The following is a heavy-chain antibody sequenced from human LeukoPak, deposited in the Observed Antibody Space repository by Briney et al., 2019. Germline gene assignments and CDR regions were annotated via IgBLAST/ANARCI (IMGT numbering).Heavy chain of an antibody. J-gene: IGHJ4*02. V-gene: IGHV4-59*01. Sequence: SEALSLTCTVSGVSLSTYYWSWIRQPPGKGLEWIGYVFFSGGTKYNPSLKSRLTMSADTSRNQFSMNLSAVNAADTAVYFCARELRSGVPFGYWGQGKLVIVSP. CDR1: GVSLSTYY. CDR3: ARELRSGVPFGY. D-gene: IGHD2-2*03. CDR2: VFFSGGT.